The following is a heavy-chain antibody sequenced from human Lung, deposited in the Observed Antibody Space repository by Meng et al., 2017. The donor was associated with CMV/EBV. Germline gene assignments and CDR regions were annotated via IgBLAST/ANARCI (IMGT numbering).Heavy chain of an antibody. CDR1: GFTFSSFW. J-gene: IGHJ6*04. V-gene: IGHV3-7*01. Sequence: SXAASGFTFSSFWMAWVRQAPGKGLEWVGNIKQDESEIQYVGSVKGRFTITRDNAKNSLFLQMNSLRAEDTAVYYCARSMLEVNRYYYGMDVWGEGXPLTVSS. CDR2: IKQDESEI. CDR3: ARSMLEVNRYYYGMDV. D-gene: IGHD1-1*01.